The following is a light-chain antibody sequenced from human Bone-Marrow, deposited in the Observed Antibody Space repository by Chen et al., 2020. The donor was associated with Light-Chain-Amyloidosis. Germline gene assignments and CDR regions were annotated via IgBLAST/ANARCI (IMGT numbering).Light chain of an antibody. CDR1: QTVTSSS. Sequence: EIVLTQSPGTLSLSPGERATLSCGASQTVTSSSLAWFQQKPGQAPRLLMFAISSRATGIPDRFSGSGSGTDFTLTITRLEPEDFAVYYCQQYATLPFTFGPWTKVDIK. CDR2: AIS. J-gene: IGKJ3*01. CDR3: QQYATLPFT. V-gene: IGKV3-20*01.